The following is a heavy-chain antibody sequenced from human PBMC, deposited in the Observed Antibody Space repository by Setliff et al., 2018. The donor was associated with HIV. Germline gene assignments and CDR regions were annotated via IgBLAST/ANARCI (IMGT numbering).Heavy chain of an antibody. D-gene: IGHD3-22*01. CDR2: FDPEDGET. J-gene: IGHJ4*02. Sequence: AASVKVSCKVSGYTLSELSMHWVRQAPGKGLEWMGGFDPEDGETIYAQKFQGRVTMTEDTSTDTAYMELRSLRSEDTAVYYCATEFPLSSPYYYDSSGYYYWGQGTLVTVSS. CDR3: ATEFPLSSPYYYDSSGYYY. CDR1: GYTLSELS. V-gene: IGHV1-24*01.